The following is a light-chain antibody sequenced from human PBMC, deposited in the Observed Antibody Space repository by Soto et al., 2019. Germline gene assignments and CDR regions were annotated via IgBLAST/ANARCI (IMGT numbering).Light chain of an antibody. CDR3: QQYKNWPWT. Sequence: DFXXXQXXSXLXASVGARVTITCLASQSMSSWLAWYQQKPGKAPKLLIYDASSLESGVPSRFSGSGSGTEFTLTISSLQPDDFAVYYCQQYKNWPWTFGQGTKVDIK. V-gene: IGKV1-5*01. CDR1: QSMSSW. CDR2: DAS. J-gene: IGKJ1*01.